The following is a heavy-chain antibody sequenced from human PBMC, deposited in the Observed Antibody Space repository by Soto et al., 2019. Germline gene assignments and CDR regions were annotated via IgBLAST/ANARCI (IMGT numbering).Heavy chain of an antibody. CDR1: GGSISSYY. Sequence: SETLSLTCTVSGGSISSYYWSWIRQPPGKGLEWIGYIYYSGSTNYNPSLKSRVTISVDTSKNQFSLKLSSVTAADTAVYYCARVNSGYANWFDPWGQGTLVTVSS. CDR2: IYYSGST. J-gene: IGHJ5*02. D-gene: IGHD5-12*01. CDR3: ARVNSGYANWFDP. V-gene: IGHV4-59*01.